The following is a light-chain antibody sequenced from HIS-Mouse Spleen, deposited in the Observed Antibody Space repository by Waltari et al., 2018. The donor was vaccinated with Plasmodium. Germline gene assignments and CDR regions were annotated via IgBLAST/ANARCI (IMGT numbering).Light chain of an antibody. CDR3: QQYYTPLT. Sequence: DIVMTQSPDSLAVSLGERATIHCKYSQSVLYSSNNKNYLACYQQKPGQPPKLLIYWASTRESGVPDRFSGSGSGTDFTLTISSLQAEDVAVYYCQQYYTPLTFGGGTKVEIK. CDR1: QSVLYSSNNKNY. CDR2: WAS. J-gene: IGKJ4*01. V-gene: IGKV4-1*01.